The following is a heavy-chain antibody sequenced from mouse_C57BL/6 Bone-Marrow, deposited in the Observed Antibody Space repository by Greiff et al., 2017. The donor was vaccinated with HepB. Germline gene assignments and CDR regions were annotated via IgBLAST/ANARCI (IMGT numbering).Heavy chain of an antibody. CDR3: TRGDYGPDY. D-gene: IGHD1-1*01. CDR1: GFTFSSYA. J-gene: IGHJ2*01. Sequence: EVKLMESGEGLVKPGGSLKLSCAASGFTFSSYALSWVRQTPEKRLEWVAYISSGGDYIYYADTVKGRFTISRDNARNTLYLQMSSLKSEDTAMYYCTRGDYGPDYWGQGTTRTVSS. CDR2: ISSGGDYI. V-gene: IGHV5-9-1*02.